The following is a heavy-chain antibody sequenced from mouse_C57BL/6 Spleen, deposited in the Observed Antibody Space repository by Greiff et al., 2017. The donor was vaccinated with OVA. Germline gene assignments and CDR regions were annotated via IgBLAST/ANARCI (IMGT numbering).Heavy chain of an antibody. D-gene: IGHD3-2*02. CDR1: GYSFTGYF. CDR2: INPYNGDT. J-gene: IGHJ4*01. CDR3: ARGDQDYAMDY. Sequence: EVQLQQSGPELVKPGDSVKISCKASGYSFTGYFMNWVMQSHGKSLEWIGRINPYNGDTFYNQKFKGKATLTVDKSSSTAHMELRSLTSEDSAVYYCARGDQDYAMDYWGQGTSVTVSS. V-gene: IGHV1-20*01.